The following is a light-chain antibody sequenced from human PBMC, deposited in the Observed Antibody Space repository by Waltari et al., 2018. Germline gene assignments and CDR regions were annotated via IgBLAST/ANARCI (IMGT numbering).Light chain of an antibody. CDR3: QQYDNWPLL. V-gene: IGKV3-15*01. CDR1: QSVSSS. J-gene: IGKJ1*01. CDR2: GAS. Sequence: EIVMTQSPATLSVSPGERVTLSCRASQSVSSSLAWYQQKPGQAPRLLFYGASIRATGIPVRFSGSGSGTDFTLTIDSVQSEDFAVYYCQQYDNWPLLFGQGTKVEIK.